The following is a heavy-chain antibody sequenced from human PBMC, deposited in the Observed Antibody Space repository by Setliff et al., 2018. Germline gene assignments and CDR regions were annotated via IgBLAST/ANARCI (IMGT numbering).Heavy chain of an antibody. J-gene: IGHJ4*02. CDR1: GFTFSSYS. D-gene: IGHD5-18*01. Sequence: PSETLRLSCAASGFTFSSYSMNWVRQAPGKGLEWVSSISSSSSYIYYADSVKGRFTISRDNAKNSLYLQMNSLRAEDTAVYYCARDHSMGYSYGHHFDYWGQGTLVTVSS. CDR2: ISSSSSYI. V-gene: IGHV3-21*01. CDR3: ARDHSMGYSYGHHFDY.